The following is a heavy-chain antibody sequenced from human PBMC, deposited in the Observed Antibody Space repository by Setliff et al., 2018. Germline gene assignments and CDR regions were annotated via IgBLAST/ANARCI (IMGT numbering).Heavy chain of an antibody. CDR2: INPNSGGT. CDR3: AREAVHDSGYDGALDY. D-gene: IGHD5-12*01. V-gene: IGHV1-2*04. CDR1: GYTFTGYY. J-gene: IGHJ4*02. Sequence: GASVKVSCKASGYTFTGYYMHWVRQAPGQGLEWMGWINPNSGGTNYAQKFQGWVTMTRDTSTSTAYMELSRLRSDDTAVYYCAREAVHDSGYDGALDYWGQGTLVTVSS.